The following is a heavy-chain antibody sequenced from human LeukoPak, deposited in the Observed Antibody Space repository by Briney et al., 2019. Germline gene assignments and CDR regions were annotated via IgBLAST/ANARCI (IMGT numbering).Heavy chain of an antibody. CDR3: ARGFIKLDY. J-gene: IGHJ4*02. D-gene: IGHD1-1*01. CDR2: IKQDGSEK. Sequence: GGSLTLSCAASGFTFSIYWMSWVRQAPGKGPEWVANIKQDGSEKYYVDSMKGRFTISRDNAKNSLYMKMNSLRAADTAVYYCARGFIKLDYWGQGTLVTVSS. CDR1: GFTFSIYW. V-gene: IGHV3-7*01.